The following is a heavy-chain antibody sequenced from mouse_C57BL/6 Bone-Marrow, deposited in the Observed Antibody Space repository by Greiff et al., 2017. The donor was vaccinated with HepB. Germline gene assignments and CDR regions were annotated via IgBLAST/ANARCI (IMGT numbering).Heavy chain of an antibody. CDR3: ARENYDAFDY. J-gene: IGHJ2*01. D-gene: IGHD2-4*01. V-gene: IGHV5-4*01. CDR2: ISDGGSYT. Sequence: EVHLVESGGGLVKPGGSLKLSCAASGFTFSSYAMSWVRQTPEKRLEWVATISDGGSYTYYPDNVKGRFTISRDNAKNNLYLQMSHLKSEDTAMYYCARENYDAFDYWGQGTTLTVSS. CDR1: GFTFSSYA.